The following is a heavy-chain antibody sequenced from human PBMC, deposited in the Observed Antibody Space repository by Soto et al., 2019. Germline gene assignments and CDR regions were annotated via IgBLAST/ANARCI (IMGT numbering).Heavy chain of an antibody. V-gene: IGHV4-61*01. CDR1: GGSVRSGSYY. J-gene: IGHJ4*02. Sequence: SETLSLTCTVPGGSVRSGSYYWSWIRQPPGKGLEWIGYIYYSGSTNYNPSLNSRVTISVDTSKNQFSLKLSSVTAADTAGYYCSRGAARPRFYDCGQGTMVTFSS. CDR3: SRGAARPRFYD. D-gene: IGHD6-6*01. CDR2: IYYSGST.